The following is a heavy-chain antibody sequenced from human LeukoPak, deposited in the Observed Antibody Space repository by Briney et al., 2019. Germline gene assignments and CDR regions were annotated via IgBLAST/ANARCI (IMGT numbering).Heavy chain of an antibody. D-gene: IGHD6-6*01. CDR2: IKQDGGER. J-gene: IGHJ4*02. V-gene: IGHV3-7*01. CDR3: AMIEQVVSNVEGGY. CDR1: GFSFSRYW. Sequence: GGSLRLSCAASGFSFSRYWMSWVRQAPGKGLEWVANIKQDGGERYYVDSVKGRFTISRDNAKNSLYLQMNSLRAEDTAVYFCAMIEQVVSNVEGGYWGQGTLVTVSS.